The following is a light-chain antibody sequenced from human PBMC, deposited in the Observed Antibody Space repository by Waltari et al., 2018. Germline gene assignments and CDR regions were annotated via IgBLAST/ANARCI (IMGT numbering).Light chain of an antibody. CDR2: EVS. V-gene: IGLV2-14*01. Sequence: QSALTQPASVSGSPGQATTISCTGTSSDIGRFNYVSWYQQHPGKPPKLVISEVSNRPSGVSNRFSGSKSGNTASLTISGLQAEDGAHYYCSSYTNSGNVVFGGGTKLTVL. CDR1: SSDIGRFNY. CDR3: SSYTNSGNVV. J-gene: IGLJ2*01.